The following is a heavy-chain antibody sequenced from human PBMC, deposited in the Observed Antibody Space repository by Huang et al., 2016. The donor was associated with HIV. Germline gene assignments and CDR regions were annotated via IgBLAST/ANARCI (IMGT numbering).Heavy chain of an antibody. Sequence: QVQLVQSGAEVKKPGASVKVSGKASGFNFNNYDFNWVRQASGQGREWMGWMKPKGGNTGYAQKFQGRVTITRNTSITTAYMELRSLRSEDTAVYYCARARGFLYDSTGYYSRYYFDSWGQGTLVTISS. J-gene: IGHJ4*02. V-gene: IGHV1-8*03. CDR3: ARARGFLYDSTGYYSRYYFDS. CDR2: MKPKGGNT. CDR1: GFNFNNYD. D-gene: IGHD3-22*01.